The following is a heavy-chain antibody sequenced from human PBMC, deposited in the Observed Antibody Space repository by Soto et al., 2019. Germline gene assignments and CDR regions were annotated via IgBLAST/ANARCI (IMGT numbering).Heavy chain of an antibody. CDR1: GFTFSSYS. J-gene: IGHJ4*02. CDR2: ISSSSSYI. V-gene: IGHV3-21*01. CDR3: STLGYSGYVHY. Sequence: GESLKISCAASGFTFSSYSMNWVRQAPGKGLEWVSSISSSSSYIYYADSVKGRFTISRDNAKNSLYLQMNSLRAEDTAVYYCSTLGYSGYVHYWGQGTLVTVSS. D-gene: IGHD5-12*01.